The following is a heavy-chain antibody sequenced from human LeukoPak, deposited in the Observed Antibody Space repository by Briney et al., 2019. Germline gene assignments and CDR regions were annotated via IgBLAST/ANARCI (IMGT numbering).Heavy chain of an antibody. V-gene: IGHV4-39*07. J-gene: IGHJ4*02. D-gene: IGHD2-15*01. CDR1: GGSISSSSYY. CDR3: ARDGGSSQGDVGFGY. CDR2: IYYSGST. Sequence: SETLSLTCTVSGGSISSSSYYWGWIRQPPGKGLEWIGSIYYSGSTYYNPSLKSRVTISVDTSKNQFSLKLSSVTAADTAVYYCARDGGSSQGDVGFGYWGQGTLVTVSS.